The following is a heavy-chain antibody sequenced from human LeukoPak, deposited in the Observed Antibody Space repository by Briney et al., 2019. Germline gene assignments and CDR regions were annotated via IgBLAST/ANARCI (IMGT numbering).Heavy chain of an antibody. J-gene: IGHJ6*02. CDR3: ARERYDSSGTYYGMDV. CDR2: ISAYNGNT. D-gene: IGHD3-22*01. Sequence: GASVTVSFKASGYTFTSYGISWVRQAPGQGLEWMGWISAYNGNTNYAQKLQGRVTMTTDTSTSTAYMELRSLRSDDTAVYYCARERYDSSGTYYGMDVWGQGTTVTVSS. CDR1: GYTFTSYG. V-gene: IGHV1-18*01.